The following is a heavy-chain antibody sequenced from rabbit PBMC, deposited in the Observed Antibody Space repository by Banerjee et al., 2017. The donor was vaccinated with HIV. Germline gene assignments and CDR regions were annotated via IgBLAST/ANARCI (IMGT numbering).Heavy chain of an antibody. CDR3: ARDLAGVIGWNFGL. J-gene: IGHJ4*01. V-gene: IGHV1S40*01. Sequence: QSLEESGGDLVKPGASVTLTCTASGFTISSNAYMCWVRQAPGRGLEWIACIYAGSSGSTHYASWAKGRFTISKTSSTTVTLQMTSLTAADTATYFCARDLAGVIGWNFGLWGPGTLVTVS. CDR2: IYAGSSGST. D-gene: IGHD4-1*01. CDR1: GFTISSNAY.